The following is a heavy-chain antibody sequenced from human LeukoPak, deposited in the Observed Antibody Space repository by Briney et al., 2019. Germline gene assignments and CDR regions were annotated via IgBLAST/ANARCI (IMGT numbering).Heavy chain of an antibody. CDR1: GYTFTDYY. CDR2: ISAYNGKT. V-gene: IGHV1-18*04. Sequence: VASVKVSCRASGYTFTDYYIHWMREAPGQGLEWMGWISAYNGKTNYAQKLQDRVTLTTDASTSTAYMELRSLISDDTAVYYCATRGAGSYYQDDAFDIWGQGTMVTVSS. CDR3: ATRGAGSYYQDDAFDI. D-gene: IGHD3-10*01. J-gene: IGHJ3*02.